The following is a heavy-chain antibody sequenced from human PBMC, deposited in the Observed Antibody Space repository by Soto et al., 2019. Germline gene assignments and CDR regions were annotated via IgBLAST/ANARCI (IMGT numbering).Heavy chain of an antibody. D-gene: IGHD3-3*01. J-gene: IGHJ6*02. CDR2: VHYDGTKK. CDR3: ARETSYDFWSGPQTMDV. CDR1: GFTFSSYV. V-gene: IGHV3-33*01. Sequence: QVQLVESGGGVVQPGTSLRLSCAPSGFTFSSYVMHWVRQAPGKGLEWVAVVHYDGTKKYYADSVWGRFTISRDNSENILYLQMNSLRPDDTAVYFCARETSYDFWSGPQTMDVWGQGTTVTVSS.